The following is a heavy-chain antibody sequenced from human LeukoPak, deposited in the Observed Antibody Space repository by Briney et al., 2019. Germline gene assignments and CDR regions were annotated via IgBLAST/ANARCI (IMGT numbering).Heavy chain of an antibody. CDR1: GGSISSRTYY. Sequence: SETLSLTSTVSGGSISSRTYYWGSVRQPPGKGLGWIGTISYSGSTYYSPSLKSRVTISLDPSKNQFSLKLSSVTAADTAIYYCARDFSSSSTVYYYYFMDVWGKGTTVTVSS. CDR2: ISYSGST. J-gene: IGHJ6*03. CDR3: ARDFSSSSTVYYYYFMDV. V-gene: IGHV4-39*07. D-gene: IGHD6-6*01.